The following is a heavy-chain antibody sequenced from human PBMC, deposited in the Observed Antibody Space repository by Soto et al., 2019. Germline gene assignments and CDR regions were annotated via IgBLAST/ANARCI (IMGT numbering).Heavy chain of an antibody. CDR3: AKGGEVGGVLGDH. Sequence: VQLVESGGGLVQTGGSLRLSCAVSGFRFRDYWMSWVRQAPGKGLEWVAFISYDGSYQYYGDSVQGRLTITRDNSMNTLNMQLNSLRREDTAVYYCAKGGEVGGVLGDHWGQGTLVTVSS. CDR1: GFRFRDYW. V-gene: IGHV3-30*18. D-gene: IGHD1-26*01. J-gene: IGHJ4*02. CDR2: ISYDGSYQ.